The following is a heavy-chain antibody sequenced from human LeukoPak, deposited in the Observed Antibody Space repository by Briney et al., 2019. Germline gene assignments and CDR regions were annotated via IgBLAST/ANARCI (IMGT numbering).Heavy chain of an antibody. Sequence: PGGSLRLSCAASGFTFSGHPMTWVRQAPGKGLQWVSYIDGSGTTIYYAESVKGRFTISRDNAKNSLYLQMNSLRAEDTALYYCARDMTITGADDYWGQGTRVTVSS. CDR2: IDGSGTTI. V-gene: IGHV3-48*03. CDR3: ARDMTITGADDY. D-gene: IGHD6-13*01. J-gene: IGHJ4*02. CDR1: GFTFSGHP.